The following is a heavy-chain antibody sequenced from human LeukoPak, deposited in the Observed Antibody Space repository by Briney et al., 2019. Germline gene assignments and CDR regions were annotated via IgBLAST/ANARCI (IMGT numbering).Heavy chain of an antibody. V-gene: IGHV3-7*01. CDR1: GFTFSSYG. CDR2: IKKDGSEK. Sequence: GGSLRLSCAASGFTFSSYGMHWVRQAPGKGLEWVANIKKDGSEKYYVDSVKGRFTVSRDNAKTSLYLQMNSLRAEDTAVYYCARDLSGITGYTYGRGIDYWGQGTLVTVSS. J-gene: IGHJ4*02. CDR3: ARDLSGITGYTYGRGIDY. D-gene: IGHD5-18*01.